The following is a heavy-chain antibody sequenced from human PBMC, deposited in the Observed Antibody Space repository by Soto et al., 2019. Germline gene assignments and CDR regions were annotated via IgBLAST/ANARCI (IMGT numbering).Heavy chain of an antibody. Sequence: QVQLVESGGGVVQPGRSLRLSCAASGFTFSSYGMHWVRQAPGKGLEWVAVIWYDGSNKYYADSVKGRCTISRDNSKNTLYLQMNSLRAEDTAVYYCARQGQLSPYYYYGMDVWGQGTTVTVSS. CDR1: GFTFSSYG. J-gene: IGHJ6*02. V-gene: IGHV3-33*01. CDR2: IWYDGSNK. CDR3: ARQGQLSPYYYYGMDV.